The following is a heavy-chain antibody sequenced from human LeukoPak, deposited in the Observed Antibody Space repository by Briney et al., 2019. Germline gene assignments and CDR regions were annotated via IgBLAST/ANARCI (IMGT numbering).Heavy chain of an antibody. CDR2: IYYSGTT. V-gene: IGHV4-59*01. D-gene: IGHD3-10*01. CDR3: ARGGWSAFDI. CDR1: GGSISSYY. Sequence: SETLSLTCTVSGGSISSYYWSWIRQPPGKGLEWIGYIYYSGTTNYNPYLKSRVTISVDTSKNQFSMKLRSVTAADTAVYHCARGGWSAFDIWGQGTMVTVSS. J-gene: IGHJ3*02.